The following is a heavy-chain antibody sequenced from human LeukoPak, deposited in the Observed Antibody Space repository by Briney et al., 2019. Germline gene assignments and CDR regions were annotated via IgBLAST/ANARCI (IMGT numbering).Heavy chain of an antibody. CDR3: AKGTYDFWSGYYLDY. Sequence: GGSLRLSCAASGFTFSSYAMSWVRQAPGKGLEWVSAISGSGGSTYYGDSVKGRFTISRDNSKNTLYLQMNSLRAEDTAVYYCAKGTYDFWSGYYLDYWGQGTLVTVSS. J-gene: IGHJ4*02. CDR1: GFTFSSYA. CDR2: ISGSGGST. V-gene: IGHV3-23*01. D-gene: IGHD3-3*01.